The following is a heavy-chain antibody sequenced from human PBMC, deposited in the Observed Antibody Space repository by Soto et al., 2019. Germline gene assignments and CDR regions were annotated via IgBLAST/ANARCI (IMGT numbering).Heavy chain of an antibody. CDR1: GFTFSSYA. CDR3: ARVPPIPVVPAAIESYFDY. D-gene: IGHD2-2*02. V-gene: IGHV3-30-3*01. CDR2: ISYDGSNK. Sequence: GGSLRLSCAASGFTFSSYAMHWVRQAPGKGLEWVAVISYDGSNKYYADSVKGRFTISRDNSKNTLYLLMNSLRAEDTAVYYCARVPPIPVVPAAIESYFDYWGQGTLVTVSS. J-gene: IGHJ4*02.